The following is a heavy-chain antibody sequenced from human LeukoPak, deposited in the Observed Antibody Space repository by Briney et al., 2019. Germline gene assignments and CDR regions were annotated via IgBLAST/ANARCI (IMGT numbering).Heavy chain of an antibody. Sequence: ASVKVSFIASGYTFTGYYMHWVRQAPGQGLEWMGWINPNSDGTSYAQRFQGRVTMTRDTSIGTAYMELSGLRSDDTAVYYCARDRGSYFSDAFDIWGQGTMVTVSS. CDR1: GYTFTGYY. CDR3: ARDRGSYFSDAFDI. CDR2: INPNSDGT. J-gene: IGHJ3*02. V-gene: IGHV1-2*02. D-gene: IGHD1-26*01.